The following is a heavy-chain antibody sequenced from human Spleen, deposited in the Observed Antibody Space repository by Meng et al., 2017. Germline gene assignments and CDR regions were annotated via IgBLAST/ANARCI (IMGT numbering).Heavy chain of an antibody. CDR3: ARDADWVIFDH. V-gene: IGHV3-74*03. Sequence: GESLKISCAASGFTFSSYGMHWVRQAPGKGLVWVSRINTDASSTTYADSVKGRFTISRDDAKNTVYLQMNSLRAEDTAVYYCARDADWVIFDHWGQGALVTVSS. CDR1: GFTFSSYG. J-gene: IGHJ4*02. D-gene: IGHD3-9*01. CDR2: INTDASST.